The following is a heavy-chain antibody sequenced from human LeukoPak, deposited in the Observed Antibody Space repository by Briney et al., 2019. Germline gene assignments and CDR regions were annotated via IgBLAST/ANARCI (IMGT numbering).Heavy chain of an antibody. CDR3: ARGRDPQTYYYDSSGYPFDY. Sequence: GGSLRLSCAASGFTVSSNYMSWVRQAPGKGLEWVSVIYSGGSTYYADSVKGRFTISRDNSKNTLYLQMNSLRAEDTAVYYCARGRDPQTYYYDSSGYPFDYWGQGTLVTVSS. V-gene: IGHV3-66*01. J-gene: IGHJ4*02. D-gene: IGHD3-22*01. CDR1: GFTVSSNY. CDR2: IYSGGST.